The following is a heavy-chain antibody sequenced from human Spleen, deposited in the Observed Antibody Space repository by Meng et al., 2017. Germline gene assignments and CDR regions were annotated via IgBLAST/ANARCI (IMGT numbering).Heavy chain of an antibody. CDR3: ARSFSYGPFDF. CDR2: TYLRSKWYY. CDR1: GDSVTSSTAG. J-gene: IGHJ4*02. Sequence: QVQLLQSGPGLVKPSQTLSLTCAISGDSVTSSTAGWSWLRQSPSRGLEWLGMTYLRSKWYYDYAVSVRGRIAVNPDTSKNQFSLHLDSVSPDDTAVYFYARSFSYGPFDFWGQGTLVTVSS. V-gene: IGHV6-1*01. D-gene: IGHD5-18*01.